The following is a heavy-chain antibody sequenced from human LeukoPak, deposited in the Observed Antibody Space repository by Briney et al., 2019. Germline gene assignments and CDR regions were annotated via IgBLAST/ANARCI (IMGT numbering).Heavy chain of an antibody. Sequence: GASVKVSCKASGYTFTSYYMHWVRQAPGQGLEWMGIINPSGGSTSCAQKFQGRVTMTRDTPTSTVYMELSSLRSEDTAVYYCARSSGRSPNRDYMDVWGKGTTVTISS. J-gene: IGHJ6*03. CDR3: ARSSGRSPNRDYMDV. D-gene: IGHD1-14*01. CDR2: INPSGGST. V-gene: IGHV1-46*01. CDR1: GYTFTSYY.